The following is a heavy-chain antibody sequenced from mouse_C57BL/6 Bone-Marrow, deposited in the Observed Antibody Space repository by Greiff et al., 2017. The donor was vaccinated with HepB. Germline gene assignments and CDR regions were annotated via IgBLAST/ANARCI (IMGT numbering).Heavy chain of an antibody. J-gene: IGHJ4*01. CDR3: ASWIYYGNLRRAMDY. CDR1: GFSLTSYG. D-gene: IGHD2-1*01. Sequence: VQLVESGPGLVAPSQSLSITCTVSGFSLTSYGVDWVRQSPGKGLEWLGVIWGVGSTNYNSALKSRLSISKDNSKSQVFFKINSLQTDDTAMYYCASWIYYGNLRRAMDYWGQGTSVTVSS. V-gene: IGHV2-6*01. CDR2: IWGVGST.